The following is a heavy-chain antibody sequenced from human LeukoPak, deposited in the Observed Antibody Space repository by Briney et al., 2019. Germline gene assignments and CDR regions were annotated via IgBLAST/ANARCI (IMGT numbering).Heavy chain of an antibody. CDR1: GGSISSGSYY. D-gene: IGHD6-13*01. CDR3: ARAAYDGPTAAGSLDH. Sequence: SETLSLTCTVSGGSISSGSYYWGWIRQPAGKGLEWIGRIYTSGSTSYNPSLKSRATISVDTSKNQFSLNLSSVTAADTAIHYCARAAYDGPTAAGSLDHWGQGTLVTVSS. J-gene: IGHJ4*02. CDR2: IYTSGST. V-gene: IGHV4-61*02.